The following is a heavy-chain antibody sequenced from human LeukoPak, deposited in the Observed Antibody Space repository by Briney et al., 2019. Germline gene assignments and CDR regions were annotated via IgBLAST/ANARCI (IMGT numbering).Heavy chain of an antibody. D-gene: IGHD3-22*01. J-gene: IGHJ4*02. CDR1: GYTFTGYY. Sequence: GASVKVSCKASGYTFTGYYMHWVRQAPGQGLEWMGRINPNSGGTNYAQKFQGRVTMTRDTSISTAYMELSRLRSDDTAVYYSARVDYYDSSGPFDYWGQGTLVTVSS. V-gene: IGHV1-2*06. CDR2: INPNSGGT. CDR3: ARVDYYDSSGPFDY.